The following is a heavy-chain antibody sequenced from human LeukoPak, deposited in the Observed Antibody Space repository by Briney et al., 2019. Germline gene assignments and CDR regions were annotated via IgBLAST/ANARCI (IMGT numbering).Heavy chain of an antibody. CDR1: GGSISSYY. V-gene: IGHV4-59*01. D-gene: IGHD4-11*01. CDR3: ARVSDYSNYPYYYYYMDV. Sequence: SETLSLTCTVSGGSISSYYWSWIRQPPGKGLEWIGYIYYSGSTNYNPSLKSRVTISVDTSKNQSSLKLSSVTAADTAVYYCARVSDYSNYPYYYYYMDVWGKGTTVTVSS. CDR2: IYYSGST. J-gene: IGHJ6*03.